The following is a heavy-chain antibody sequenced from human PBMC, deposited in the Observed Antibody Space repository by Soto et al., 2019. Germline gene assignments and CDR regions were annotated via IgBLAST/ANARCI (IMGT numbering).Heavy chain of an antibody. J-gene: IGHJ4*02. V-gene: IGHV3-72*01. CDR3: ARVRNYYFDY. CDR2: IRNKANSYTT. Sequence: GGSLRLSCAASGFTFSDHYMDWVRQAPGKGLEWVGRIRNKANSYTTEYAASVKGRFTISRDDSENSLYLHMNSLKTEDTAVYYCARVRNYYFDYWGQGTLVTVSS. CDR1: GFTFSDHY.